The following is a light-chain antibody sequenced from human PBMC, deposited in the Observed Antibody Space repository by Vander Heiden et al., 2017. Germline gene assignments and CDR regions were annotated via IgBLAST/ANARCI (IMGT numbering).Light chain of an antibody. CDR1: SSDVGNDNL. V-gene: IGLV2-23*01. Sequence: QSALTQPASVSGSPGQSPTISCTGTSSDVGNDNLVSWYQQHPGKAPKLMIYEGSKRPSGVSNRFSGSKAGNTASLSIAGLQAEDEADYYCCSDADSSTVIFGGGTKLTVL. CDR2: EGS. CDR3: CSDADSSTVI. J-gene: IGLJ2*01.